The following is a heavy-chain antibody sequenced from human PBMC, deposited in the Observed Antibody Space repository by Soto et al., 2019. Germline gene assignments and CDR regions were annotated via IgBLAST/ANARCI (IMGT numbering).Heavy chain of an antibody. J-gene: IGHJ6*02. CDR3: ARGGSVAGNYYYYGMAV. D-gene: IGHD6-19*01. Sequence: EVQLVESGGGVVRPGGSLRLSCAASGFTFDDYGMSWVRQAPGKGLEWVSGINWNGGSTGYADSVKGLFTISRDNAKNSLYLQMNSLRAEDTALYYCARGGSVAGNYYYYGMAVWGQGTRVTVSS. CDR1: GFTFDDYG. CDR2: INWNGGST. V-gene: IGHV3-20*04.